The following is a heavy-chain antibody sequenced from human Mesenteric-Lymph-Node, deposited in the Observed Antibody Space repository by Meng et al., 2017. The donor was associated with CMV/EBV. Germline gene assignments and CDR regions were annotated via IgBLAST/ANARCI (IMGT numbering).Heavy chain of an antibody. CDR3: ARVAAYCSGGSCYQNWFDP. Sequence: SCSAWSWIRQSPSRGLAWLGRTYFRSKWYYDYAVSVKSRITINPDTSKNQFSLQLNSVTPEDTAVYYCARVAAYCSGGSCYQNWFDPWGQGTLVTVSS. CDR1: SCSA. J-gene: IGHJ5*02. CDR2: TYFRSKWYY. D-gene: IGHD2-15*01. V-gene: IGHV6-1*01.